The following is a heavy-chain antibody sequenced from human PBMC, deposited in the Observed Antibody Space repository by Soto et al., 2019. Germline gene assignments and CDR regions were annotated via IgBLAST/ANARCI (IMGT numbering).Heavy chain of an antibody. CDR2: ISFDGGDK. V-gene: IGHV3-30*18. Sequence: GGSLRLSCAASGFTFSNYGMHWVRWDPGKGLEWVAVISFDGGDKKSADSVKGRFTISRDNSKNTLYLQMNSLRAEDTAVYYCAKDSGRGSADYFFDYWGRGTLVTVSS. D-gene: IGHD3-10*01. CDR3: AKDSGRGSADYFFDY. CDR1: GFTFSNYG. J-gene: IGHJ4*02.